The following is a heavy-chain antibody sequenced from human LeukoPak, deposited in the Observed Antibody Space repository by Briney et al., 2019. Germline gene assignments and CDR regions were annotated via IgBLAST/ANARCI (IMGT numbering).Heavy chain of an antibody. CDR1: GFTLSSYA. CDR2: ISGSGGST. CDR3: AQRGAFTSDPLDY. V-gene: IGHV3-23*01. D-gene: IGHD3-16*01. Sequence: GGSLRLSCAASGFTLSSYAMSWVRQAPGKGLEWVSAISGSGGSTYYADSVKGRFTISRDNAKNTLYLQMNSLRAEDTAVYYCAQRGAFTSDPLDYWGQGTLVTVSS. J-gene: IGHJ4*02.